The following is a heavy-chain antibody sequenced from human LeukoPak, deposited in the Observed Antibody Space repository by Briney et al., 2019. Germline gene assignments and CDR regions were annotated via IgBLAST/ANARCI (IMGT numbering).Heavy chain of an antibody. CDR2: IYYSGNT. D-gene: IGHD1-14*01. CDR1: GGSISSSIYY. CDR3: ARGQPRGGQTVFDY. J-gene: IGHJ4*02. Sequence: SETLSLTCTVSGGSISSSIYYWGWIRQPPGKGLQWIGSIYYSGNTYYNPSLKSRVTISVDTSKNQFSLKLSSVTAADTAVYYCARGQPRGGQTVFDYWGQGTLVTVSS. V-gene: IGHV4-39*07.